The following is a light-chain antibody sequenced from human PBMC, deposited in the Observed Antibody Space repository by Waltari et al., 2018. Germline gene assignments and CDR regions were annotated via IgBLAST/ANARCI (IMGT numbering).Light chain of an antibody. CDR1: QTITGSW. CDR3: QQYDGSVVT. CDR2: GAS. V-gene: IGKV3-20*01. J-gene: IGKJ4*01. Sequence: LTQSPGTLSVSPGERVTVSCRASQTITGSWLTWYHQKPGQAPRLLIYGASNRAPGIPDRFSGSGSGTYFTLTISRLEPEDSAVYYCQQYDGSVVTFGGGTKVEIK.